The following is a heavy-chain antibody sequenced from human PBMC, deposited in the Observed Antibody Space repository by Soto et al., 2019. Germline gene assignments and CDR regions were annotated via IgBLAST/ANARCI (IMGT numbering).Heavy chain of an antibody. CDR2: IYYTGTI. D-gene: IGHD3-9*01. V-gene: IGHV4-28*05. CDR3: ARTSRLKTGHLDY. CDR1: GYSISTYNC. J-gene: IGHJ4*02. Sequence: SETLSLTCAVPGYSISTYNCLVGIRQPPGKGLEWIGYIYYTGTIYYNLSLKSRVTMSVDTAKDQFSLKLSSVTAADTAVYYCARTSRLKTGHLDYWGQGALVTVSS.